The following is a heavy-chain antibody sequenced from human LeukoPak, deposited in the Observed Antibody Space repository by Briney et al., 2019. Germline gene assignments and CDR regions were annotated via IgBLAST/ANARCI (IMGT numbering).Heavy chain of an antibody. D-gene: IGHD6-13*01. CDR3: ARQSVAAAGDFDY. Sequence: SETLSLTCAVSGYSIRSGYYWGWIRQPPGQGLEWIGSIYHSGSTYYNPSLKSRVTISVDTSKNQFSLKLGSVTAADTAVYYCARQSVAAAGDFDYWGQGTLVTVSS. CDR1: GYSIRSGYY. V-gene: IGHV4-38-2*01. CDR2: IYHSGST. J-gene: IGHJ4*02.